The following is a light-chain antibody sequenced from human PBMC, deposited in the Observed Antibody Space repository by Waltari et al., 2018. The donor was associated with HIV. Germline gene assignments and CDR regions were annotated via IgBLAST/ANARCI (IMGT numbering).Light chain of an antibody. J-gene: IGKJ1*01. CDR2: WAS. CDR3: QQYYTAPWT. V-gene: IGKV4-1*01. Sequence: DVVMTQSPDSLAVSPGERSTINCQSSQPLLSSSNKKNYLAWYQQSPGHPPNLLLYWASTRESRVPYRFSGSGSGTHFTLTIRSLQAEDVSVYYCQQYYTAPWTFGQGTEVGL. CDR1: QPLLSSSNKKNY.